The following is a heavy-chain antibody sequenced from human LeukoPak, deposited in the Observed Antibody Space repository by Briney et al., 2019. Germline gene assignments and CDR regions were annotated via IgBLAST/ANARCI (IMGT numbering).Heavy chain of an antibody. CDR2: ISDSGSST. CDR3: AKEETAAAGYFDY. J-gene: IGHJ4*02. D-gene: IGHD6-13*01. Sequence: PGGSLRLSCAASGFTFSNYGMAWVRPVPGKGLEWVSAISDSGSSTYYTDSVKGRFTISRDNAKNSLYLQMNSLRAEDTALYYCAKEETAAAGYFDYWGQGTLVTVSS. CDR1: GFTFSNYG. V-gene: IGHV3-23*01.